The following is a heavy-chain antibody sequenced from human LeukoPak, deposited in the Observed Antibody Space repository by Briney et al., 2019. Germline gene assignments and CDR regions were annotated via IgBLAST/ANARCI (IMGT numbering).Heavy chain of an antibody. V-gene: IGHV1-2*02. Sequence: GASVKVSCKASGYTFTGYYMHWVRQAPGQGLEWMGWINPNSGGTNYAQKFQGRVTMTRDTSISTAYMELSRLRSDDTAVYYCSTSPIVTSERGYSYDYWGQGTLVTVSS. CDR3: STSPIVTSERGYSYDY. J-gene: IGHJ4*02. CDR2: INPNSGGT. CDR1: GYTFTGYY. D-gene: IGHD5-18*01.